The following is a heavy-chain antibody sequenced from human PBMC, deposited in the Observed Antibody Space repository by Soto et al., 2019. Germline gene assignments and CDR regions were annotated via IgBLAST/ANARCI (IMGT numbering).Heavy chain of an antibody. CDR3: ARQRCGGGRCYDAFDI. CDR1: GGSFSGYY. CDR2: INHSGST. Sequence: SETLSLTCAVYGGSFSGYYWSWIRQPPGKGLEWIGEINHSGSTNYNPSLKSRVTISVDTSKNQFSLKLSSVTAADTAVYYCARQRCGGGRCYDAFDIWGQGTMVTVSS. J-gene: IGHJ3*02. D-gene: IGHD2-15*01. V-gene: IGHV4-34*01.